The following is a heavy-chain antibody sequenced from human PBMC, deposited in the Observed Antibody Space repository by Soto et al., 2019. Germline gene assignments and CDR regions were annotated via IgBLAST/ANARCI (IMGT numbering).Heavy chain of an antibody. CDR2: ISYDGSNK. J-gene: IGHJ6*02. Sequence: GGSLRLSCAASGFTLSSYCMHWVRQGPGKGLEWVAVISYDGSNKYYADSVKGRFTISRDNSKNTLYLQMNSLRAEDTAVYYCAKGFLYYDFWSGYNRPERLTRNGMDVWGQGTTVTVSS. CDR3: AKGFLYYDFWSGYNRPERLTRNGMDV. CDR1: GFTLSSYC. V-gene: IGHV3-30*18. D-gene: IGHD3-3*01.